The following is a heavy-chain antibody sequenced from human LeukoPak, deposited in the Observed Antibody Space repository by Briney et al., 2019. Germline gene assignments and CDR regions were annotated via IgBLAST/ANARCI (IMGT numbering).Heavy chain of an antibody. J-gene: IGHJ4*02. CDR1: GFTFSSYA. CDR2: TSGSGGSI. D-gene: IGHD3-22*01. CDR3: ARDGITMIVANFDY. Sequence: GGSLRLSCAASGFTFSSYAMSWVRQAPGKGLEWVSATSGSGGSIYYADSVKGRFTISRDNSKNTLYLQMNSLRAEDTAVYYCARDGITMIVANFDYWGQGTLVTVSS. V-gene: IGHV3-23*01.